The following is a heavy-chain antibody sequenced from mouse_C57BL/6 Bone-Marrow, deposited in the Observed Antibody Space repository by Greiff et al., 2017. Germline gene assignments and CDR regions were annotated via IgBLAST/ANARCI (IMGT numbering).Heavy chain of an antibody. J-gene: IGHJ2*01. Sequence: QVQLQQPGAELVMPGASVKLSCKASGYTFTSYWMHWVKQRPGQGLEWIGEIDPSDSYTNYNQKFKGKSTLTVDNSSSTAYMQLSSLTSEDSAVXYCARGTYYYGSDYWGQGTTLTVSS. CDR1: GYTFTSYW. CDR2: IDPSDSYT. D-gene: IGHD1-1*01. V-gene: IGHV1-69*01. CDR3: ARGTYYYGSDY.